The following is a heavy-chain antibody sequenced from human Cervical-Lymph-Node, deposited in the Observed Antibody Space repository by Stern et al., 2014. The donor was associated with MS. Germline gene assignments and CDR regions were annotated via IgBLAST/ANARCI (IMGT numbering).Heavy chain of an antibody. D-gene: IGHD3-16*02. CDR3: ARATSDYIWGSYRYLDY. V-gene: IGHV1-69*01. CDR2: IIPMFGIA. Sequence: VQLVQSGAEVKKPGSSVKVSCKASGGTFSSYTIGWVRQAPGQGLELMGGIIPMFGIATYAEKFQGRVTITADESTSTAYMDLSTLRSEDTAVYYCARATSDYIWGSYRYLDYWGQGTQVTVSS. J-gene: IGHJ4*02. CDR1: GGTFSSYT.